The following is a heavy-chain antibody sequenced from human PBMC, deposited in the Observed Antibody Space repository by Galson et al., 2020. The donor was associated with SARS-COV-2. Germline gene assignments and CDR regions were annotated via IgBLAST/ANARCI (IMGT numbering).Heavy chain of an antibody. CDR1: GFTFDDYT. CDR3: AKDRGGLHGGFFDY. J-gene: IGHJ4*02. D-gene: IGHD4-4*01. CDR2: ISWDGGST. Sequence: GESLKISCAASGFTFDDYTMHWVRQAPGKGLEWVSLISWDGGSTYYADSVKGRFTISRDNSKNSLYLQMNSLRTEDTALYYCAKDRGGLHGGFFDYWGQGTLVTVSS. V-gene: IGHV3-43*01.